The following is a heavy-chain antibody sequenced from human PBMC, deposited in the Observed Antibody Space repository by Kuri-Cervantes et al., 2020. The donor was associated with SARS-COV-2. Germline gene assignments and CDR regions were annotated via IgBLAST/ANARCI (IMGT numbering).Heavy chain of an antibody. CDR1: GFTFTDHY. Sequence: LSLTCAASGFTFTDHYMDWVRQAPGKGLECVARITNNPRSYTTDYAASVRGRFTFSRDDSKRSLYLQMNSLKIEDTAVYYCARDTSTALDYWGRGALVTVSS. CDR3: ARDTSTALDY. CDR2: ITNNPRSYTT. J-gene: IGHJ4*02. V-gene: IGHV3-72*01. D-gene: IGHD2-2*01.